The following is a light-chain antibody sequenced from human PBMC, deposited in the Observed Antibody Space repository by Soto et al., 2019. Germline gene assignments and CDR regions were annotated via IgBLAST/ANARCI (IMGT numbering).Light chain of an antibody. J-gene: IGKJ4*01. Sequence: EIVLTQYQATLSLSPGERATLSCRASQSVSSYLAWYQQKPGQAPRLLIYDASNRATGIPARFSGSGSGTDFTLTISSLEAEDCASYYCQHRGNWPISFGGGTMV. CDR2: DAS. CDR1: QSVSSY. CDR3: QHRGNWPIS. V-gene: IGKV3-11*01.